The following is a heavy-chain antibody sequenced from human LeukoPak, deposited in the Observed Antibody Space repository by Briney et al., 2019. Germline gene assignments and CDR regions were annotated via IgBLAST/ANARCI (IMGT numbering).Heavy chain of an antibody. CDR1: GYTFTSYG. D-gene: IGHD5-24*01. CDR3: ARGRWARWDYYYYMDV. V-gene: IGHV1-18*01. Sequence: PRASVKVSCKASGYTFTSYGISWVRQAPGQGLEWMGWISAYNGNTNYAQKLQGRVTMTTDTSTSTAYMELRSLRSDDTAVYYCARGRWARWDYYYYMDVWGKGTTVTVSS. J-gene: IGHJ6*03. CDR2: ISAYNGNT.